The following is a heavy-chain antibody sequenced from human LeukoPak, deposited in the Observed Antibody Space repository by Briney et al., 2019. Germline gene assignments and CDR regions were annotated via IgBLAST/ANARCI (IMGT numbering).Heavy chain of an antibody. D-gene: IGHD6-19*01. V-gene: IGHV1-2*02. CDR3: ARVRHSSGWYGGAGY. J-gene: IGHJ4*02. CDR1: GYTFTGYY. CDR2: INPNSGGT. Sequence: GASMKVSCKASGYTFTGYYMHWVRQAPGQGLEWMGWINPNSGGTNYAQKFQGRVTITRDTSISTAYMELSRLRSDDTAVYYCARVRHSSGWYGGAGYWGQGTLVTVSS.